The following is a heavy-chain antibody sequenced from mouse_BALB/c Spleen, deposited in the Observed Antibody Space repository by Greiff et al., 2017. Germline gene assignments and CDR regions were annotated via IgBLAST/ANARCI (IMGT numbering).Heavy chain of an antibody. CDR2: INPGSGGT. V-gene: IGHV1-54*03. Sequence: QVQLQQSGAELVRPGTSVKVSCTASGFAFTNYLIEWVKQRPGQGLEWIGVINPGSGGTNYNEKFKGKATLTADKSSSTAYMQLSSLTSDDSAVYFCAREADGYYSWFAYWGQGTLVTVSA. CDR1: GFAFTNYL. D-gene: IGHD2-3*01. J-gene: IGHJ3*01. CDR3: AREADGYYSWFAY.